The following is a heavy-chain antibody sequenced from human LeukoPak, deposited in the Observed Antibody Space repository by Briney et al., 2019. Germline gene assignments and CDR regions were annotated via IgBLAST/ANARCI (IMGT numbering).Heavy chain of an antibody. V-gene: IGHV3-21*01. CDR2: ISSSSSYI. D-gene: IGHD2-15*01. CDR3: ARDRCNGGTCYLSVLDY. J-gene: IGHJ4*02. Sequence: GGSLRLSCAASGFTFSSYSMNWVRQAPGKGLEWVSSISSSSSYIYYADSVKGRFTISRDNAKNSLYLQMNSLRAEDTAVYYCARDRCNGGTCYLSVLDYWGQGTLATVSS. CDR1: GFTFSSYS.